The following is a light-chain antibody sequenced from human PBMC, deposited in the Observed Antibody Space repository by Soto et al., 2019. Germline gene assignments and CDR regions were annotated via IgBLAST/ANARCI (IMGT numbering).Light chain of an antibody. CDR2: DAS. Sequence: EIVLTQSPGTLSLSPGERATLSCRASQTVTSSSLAWYQQKPGQAPRLLIYDASSRATGIPDRFSGSGSGTDFTLTISSLDPEDFAVYYCQQYGSSPLTFGGGTKVEIK. CDR3: QQYGSSPLT. V-gene: IGKV3-20*01. J-gene: IGKJ4*01. CDR1: QTVTSSS.